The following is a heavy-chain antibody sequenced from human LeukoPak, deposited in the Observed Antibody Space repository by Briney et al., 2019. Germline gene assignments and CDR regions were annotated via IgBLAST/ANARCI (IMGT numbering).Heavy chain of an antibody. D-gene: IGHD2-2*01. Sequence: SVKVSCKASGGTFSSYAISWVRQAPGQGLEWMGGIIPIFGTANYAQKFQGRVTITTDESTSTAYMELSSLRSEDTTVYYCARDPGDCSSTSCYSQFDYWGQGTLVTVSS. V-gene: IGHV1-69*05. CDR2: IIPIFGTA. CDR1: GGTFSSYA. J-gene: IGHJ4*02. CDR3: ARDPGDCSSTSCYSQFDY.